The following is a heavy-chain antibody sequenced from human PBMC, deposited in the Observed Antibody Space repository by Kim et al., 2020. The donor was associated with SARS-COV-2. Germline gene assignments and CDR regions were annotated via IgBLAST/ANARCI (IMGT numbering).Heavy chain of an antibody. J-gene: IGHJ4*02. D-gene: IGHD3-22*01. CDR3: AKALGVSAYYSIDY. CDR2: VSAGDGST. V-gene: IGHV3-23*01. Sequence: GGSLRLSCAASGFTFSSYAMNWVRQAPGQGLEWVSIVSAGDGSTYYADSVKGRFTISRDNSKSTLYLQMNSLSAEDTAVYYCAKALGVSAYYSIDYWGQG. CDR1: GFTFSSYA.